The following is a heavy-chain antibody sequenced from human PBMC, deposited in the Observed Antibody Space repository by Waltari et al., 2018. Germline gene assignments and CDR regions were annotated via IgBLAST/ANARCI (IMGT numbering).Heavy chain of an antibody. Sequence: QVQLVQSGAEVKKPGASVKVSCKASGYTFTSYYMHWVRQAPGQGLEWMGIINPSGGSTSYAQKFQGRVTMTRDTSTSTVYMELSSLRSEDTAVYYCARVSRYYYDSSGYYNDAFDIWGQGTMVTVSS. D-gene: IGHD3-22*01. CDR1: GYTFTSYY. CDR3: ARVSRYYYDSSGYYNDAFDI. J-gene: IGHJ3*02. V-gene: IGHV1-46*01. CDR2: INPSGGST.